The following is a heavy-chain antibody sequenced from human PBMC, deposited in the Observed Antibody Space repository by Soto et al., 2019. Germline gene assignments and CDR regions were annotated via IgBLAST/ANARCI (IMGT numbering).Heavy chain of an antibody. J-gene: IGHJ6*02. CDR2: TYYRSKWYN. D-gene: IGHD6-6*01. CDR1: GDSVSSNSAA. CDR3: ARDREGKYSSSYDYYYGMDV. V-gene: IGHV6-1*01. Sequence: SQTLSLTCAISGDSVSSNSAAWNWIRQSPSRGLEWLGRTYYRSKWYNDYAVSVKSRITINPDTSKNQFSLQLNSVTPEDTAVYYCARDREGKYSSSYDYYYGMDVWGQGTTVTVSS.